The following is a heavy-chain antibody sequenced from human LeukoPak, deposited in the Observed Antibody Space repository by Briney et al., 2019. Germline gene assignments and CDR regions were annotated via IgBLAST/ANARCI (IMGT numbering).Heavy chain of an antibody. CDR1: GFTFSSYA. CDR2: ISGSGGST. Sequence: AGGSLRLSCAASGFTFSSYAMSWVRQAPGKGLEWVSAISGSGGSTYYADSVKGRFTISRDNSKNTLHLQMNSLRAEDTAVYYCAKDGLRELWPVGHWGQGTLVTVSS. V-gene: IGHV3-23*01. J-gene: IGHJ4*02. CDR3: AKDGLRELWPVGH. D-gene: IGHD3-16*01.